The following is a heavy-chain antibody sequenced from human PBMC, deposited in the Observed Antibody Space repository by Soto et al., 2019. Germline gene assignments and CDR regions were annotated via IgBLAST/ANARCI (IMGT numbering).Heavy chain of an antibody. V-gene: IGHV3-23*01. D-gene: IGHD6-13*01. J-gene: IGHJ5*02. CDR3: AKMGDIAAGGIDWFDP. CDR1: GFTFSSYA. CDR2: ISGSGGST. Sequence: EVQLLESGGGLVQPGGSLRLSCAASGFTFSSYAMSWVRQAPGKGLEWVSAISGSGGSTYYADSVKGRFTISRDNSKNTMYLQMKSLRAGDTAVYDCAKMGDIAAGGIDWFDPWGQGTLVTVSS.